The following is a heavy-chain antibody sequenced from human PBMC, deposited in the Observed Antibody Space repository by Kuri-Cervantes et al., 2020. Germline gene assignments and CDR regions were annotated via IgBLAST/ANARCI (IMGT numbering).Heavy chain of an antibody. CDR1: GGSISSYY. Sequence: SETLSLTCAISGGSISSYYWSWIRQPPGKGLEYIGYIYYSGSTNYNPSLKSRVTISVDTSKNQFSLKLRSVTAADTAVYYCARDNFWSGPDYWGQGTLVTVSS. CDR3: ARDNFWSGPDY. D-gene: IGHD3-3*01. V-gene: IGHV4-59*12. CDR2: IYYSGST. J-gene: IGHJ4*02.